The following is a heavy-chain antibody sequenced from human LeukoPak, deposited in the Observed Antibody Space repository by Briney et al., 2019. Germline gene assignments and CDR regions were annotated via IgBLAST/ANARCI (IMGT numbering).Heavy chain of an antibody. D-gene: IGHD2-2*01. V-gene: IGHV3-21*01. Sequence: GGSLRLSCVASGFNFSTYSMNWVRQAPGKGLDGVSSISSSSGYIYYADPVKGRFTSSRDNANNSLYLQVNSLRAEDTGVYYCARSTMGMNWFDHWGQGTLVTVSS. J-gene: IGHJ5*02. CDR2: ISSSSGYI. CDR1: GFNFSTYS. CDR3: ARSTMGMNWFDH.